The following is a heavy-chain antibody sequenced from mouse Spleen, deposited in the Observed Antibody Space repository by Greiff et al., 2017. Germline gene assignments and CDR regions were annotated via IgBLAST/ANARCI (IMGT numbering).Heavy chain of an antibody. Sequence: VKLVESGPGLVQPSQSLSITCTVSGFSLTSYGVHWVRQSPGKGLEWLGVIWSGGSTDYNAAFISRLSFSKDNSKSQVFFKMNSLQANDTAIYYCARSDYDGYPFDYWGQGTTLTVSS. CDR2: IWSGGST. J-gene: IGHJ2*01. CDR3: ARSDYDGYPFDY. CDR1: GFSLTSYG. V-gene: IGHV2-2*02. D-gene: IGHD2-3*01.